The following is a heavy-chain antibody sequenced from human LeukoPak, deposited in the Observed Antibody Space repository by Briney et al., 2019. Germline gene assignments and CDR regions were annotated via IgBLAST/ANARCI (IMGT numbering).Heavy chain of an antibody. D-gene: IGHD3-10*01. CDR3: ARLWFGELNIYYFDY. J-gene: IGHJ4*02. CDR2: IYYSGST. Sequence: SETLSLTCTVSGGSISSYYWSWIRQPPGKGLEWIGYIYYSGSTNYNPSLKSRVTISVDTSKNQFSLKLSSVTAADTAVYYCARLWFGELNIYYFDYWGQGTLVTVSS. V-gene: IGHV4-59*08. CDR1: GGSISSYY.